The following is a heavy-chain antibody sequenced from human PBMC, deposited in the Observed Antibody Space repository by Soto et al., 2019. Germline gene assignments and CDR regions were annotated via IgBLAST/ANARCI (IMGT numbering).Heavy chain of an antibody. D-gene: IGHD3-16*02. Sequence: ASVKVSCKASGYTFTSYGISWVRQAPGQGLEWMGWISAYNGNTNYAQKFQGRVTITADESTSTAYMELSSLRSEDTAVCYCASVASDYYDYVWGSYRPEPARYHFDIWGQGTMVTVSS. CDR3: ASVASDYYDYVWGSYRPEPARYHFDI. V-gene: IGHV1-18*01. CDR1: GYTFTSYG. CDR2: ISAYNGNT. J-gene: IGHJ3*02.